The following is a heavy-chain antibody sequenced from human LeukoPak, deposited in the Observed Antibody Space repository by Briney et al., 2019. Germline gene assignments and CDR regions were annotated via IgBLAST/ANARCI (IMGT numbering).Heavy chain of an antibody. D-gene: IGHD3-3*02. CDR3: AKSGAFSSFDY. CDR1: GFIFNNYA. Sequence: GGSLRLSCAGSGFIFNNYAMHWVRQPPGKGLEWVSGISWNSGSIDYADSVKGRFTISRDNAKNPLYLQMNSLRVEDTAFYYCAKSGAFSSFDYWGQGTLVTVSS. CDR2: ISWNSGSI. V-gene: IGHV3-9*01. J-gene: IGHJ4*02.